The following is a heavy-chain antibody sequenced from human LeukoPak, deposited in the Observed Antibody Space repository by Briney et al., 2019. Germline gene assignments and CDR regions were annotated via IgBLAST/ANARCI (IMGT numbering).Heavy chain of an antibody. CDR1: GDSVNSLDL. V-gene: IGHV4-4*02. CDR2: MYLSGTT. D-gene: IGHD3-22*01. J-gene: IGHJ4*02. CDR3: AGPVGRYSSGLYYYYFDY. Sequence: SGTLSLTCTVSGDSVNSLDLWSWVRQPPGKGLEWIGEMYLSGTTHSNPSVKSRVTISIDKSKNQFFLNLSSVTAADTAVYYCAGPVGRYSSGLYYYYFDYWGQGTLVTVSS.